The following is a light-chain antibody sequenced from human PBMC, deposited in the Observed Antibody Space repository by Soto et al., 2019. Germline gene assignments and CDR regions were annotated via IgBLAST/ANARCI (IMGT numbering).Light chain of an antibody. Sequence: EIVLTQSPGTLSLSPGERATLSCRASQSVSSSYLAWYQQKPGQAPRLLIYDASSRATGIPDRFSGSGSGTDSTLTLTRLEPGDFAVYYCQQYGNSPATFGPGTKVDIK. V-gene: IGKV3-20*01. J-gene: IGKJ3*01. CDR2: DAS. CDR3: QQYGNSPAT. CDR1: QSVSSSY.